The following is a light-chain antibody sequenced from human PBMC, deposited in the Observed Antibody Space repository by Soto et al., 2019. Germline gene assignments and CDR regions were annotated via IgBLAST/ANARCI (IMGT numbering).Light chain of an antibody. CDR1: QTIATW. Sequence: DIQMTQSPSTLSASLGDRVTITCRASQTIATWLAWYQQKPGTAPKLLIYDASTLEGGVPSRFSGSGSGTEFTLAISGLQADDFVTYYCQQYNSYWTFGQGTKVEIK. CDR3: QQYNSYWT. J-gene: IGKJ1*01. V-gene: IGKV1-5*01. CDR2: DAS.